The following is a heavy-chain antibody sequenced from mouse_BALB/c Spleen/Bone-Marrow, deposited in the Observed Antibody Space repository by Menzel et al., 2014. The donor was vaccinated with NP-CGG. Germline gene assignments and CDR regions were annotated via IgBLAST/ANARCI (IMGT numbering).Heavy chain of an antibody. CDR2: ISSGSSTI. J-gene: IGHJ4*01. Sequence: EVHLVESGGGLVQPGGSRKLSCAASGFTFSSFGMHWVRQAPEKGLELVAYISSGSSTIYYADTVKGRFTISRDNPKNTLFLQMTSLRSEDTAMYYCARKGALITHYYAMDYWGQGTSVTVSS. CDR1: GFTFSSFG. V-gene: IGHV5-17*02. CDR3: ARKGALITHYYAMDY. D-gene: IGHD2-4*01.